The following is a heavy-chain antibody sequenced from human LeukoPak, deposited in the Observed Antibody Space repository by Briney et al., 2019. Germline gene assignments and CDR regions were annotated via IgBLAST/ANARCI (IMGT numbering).Heavy chain of an antibody. CDR2: INDDGSDT. D-gene: IGHD5-18*01. V-gene: IGHV3-74*01. CDR3: IREGYHD. CDR1: GVTFSDYW. Sequence: GGSLRLSCAASGVTFSDYWVHWVRQAPGKGLVWVSRINDDGSDTIYADPVKGRFSISRDNAKNTVYLQMNSLRVEDTAIYYCIREGYHDWGQGTLVTVSA. J-gene: IGHJ4*02.